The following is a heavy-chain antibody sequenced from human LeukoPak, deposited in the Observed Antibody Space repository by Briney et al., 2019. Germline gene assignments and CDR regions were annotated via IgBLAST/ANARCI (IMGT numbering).Heavy chain of an antibody. D-gene: IGHD5-18*01. CDR2: ISSDGSNK. Sequence: PGGSLRLSCAASGFTFSSYAMHWFRQAPAKGLGWGAVISSDGSNKYYADSVKGRFTISRDSSKNTLYLQMNSLRAEDTAVYYCARTLLQLWSQSFDCWGQGTLITVSS. J-gene: IGHJ4*02. CDR3: ARTLLQLWSQSFDC. V-gene: IGHV3-30*04. CDR1: GFTFSSYA.